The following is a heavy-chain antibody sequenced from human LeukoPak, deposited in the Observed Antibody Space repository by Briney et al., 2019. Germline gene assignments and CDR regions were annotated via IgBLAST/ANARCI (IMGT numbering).Heavy chain of an antibody. Sequence: GGSLRLSCAASGFTFSASAMNWVRQAPAKGLEWVSSVNGGGSSTYYADSVKGRFTISRDNSRNTLYLQMNSLRAEDTAVYYCARDAYYDSSGYYPDWGQGTLVTVSS. CDR3: ARDAYYDSSGYYPD. CDR1: GFTFSASA. CDR2: VNGGGSST. V-gene: IGHV3-23*01. J-gene: IGHJ4*02. D-gene: IGHD3-22*01.